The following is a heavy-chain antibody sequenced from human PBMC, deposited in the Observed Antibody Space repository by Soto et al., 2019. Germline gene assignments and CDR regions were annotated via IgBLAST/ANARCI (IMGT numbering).Heavy chain of an antibody. V-gene: IGHV3-9*01. J-gene: IGHJ4*02. CDR1: GFTFHESS. D-gene: IGHD2-2*01. CDR3: ASGLTTSPHY. CDR2: ITWNSGSI. Sequence: GGSLRPSCAASGFTFHESSMHWVRQAPGKGLEWVSSITWNSGSIIYADSVKGRFTISRDNGKKSLYLQMQSLRPEDTALYYCASGLTTSPHYWGQGSLVTVSS.